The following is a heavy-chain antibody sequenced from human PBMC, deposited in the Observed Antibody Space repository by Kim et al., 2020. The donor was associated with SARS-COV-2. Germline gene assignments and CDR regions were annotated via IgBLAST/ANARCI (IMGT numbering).Heavy chain of an antibody. V-gene: IGHV4-31*03. J-gene: IGHJ6*02. CDR2: IYYSGST. CDR1: GGSISSGGYY. Sequence: SETLSLTCTVSGGSISSGGYYWSWIRQPPGKGLEWIGYIYYSGSTYYNPSLKSRVTISVDTSKNQFSLKLGSVTAADTAVYYCARERYSNYAQLGMDVWGPRTPGTLSS. CDR3: ARERYSNYAQLGMDV. D-gene: IGHD4-4*01.